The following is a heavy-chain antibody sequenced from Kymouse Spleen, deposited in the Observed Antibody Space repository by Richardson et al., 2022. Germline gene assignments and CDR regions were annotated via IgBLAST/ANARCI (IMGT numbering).Heavy chain of an antibody. CDR2: ISSSSSTI. J-gene: IGHJ6*02. V-gene: IGHV3-48*02. Sequence: EVQLVESGGGLVQPGGSLRLSCAASGFTFSSYSMNWVRQAPGKGLEWVSYISSSSSTIYYADSVKGRFTISRDNAKNSLYLQMNSLRDEDTAVYYCARAQGSSGFYYYYGMDVWGQGTTVTVSS. CDR3: ARAQGSSGFYYYYGMDV. D-gene: IGHD6-19*01. CDR1: GFTFSSYS.